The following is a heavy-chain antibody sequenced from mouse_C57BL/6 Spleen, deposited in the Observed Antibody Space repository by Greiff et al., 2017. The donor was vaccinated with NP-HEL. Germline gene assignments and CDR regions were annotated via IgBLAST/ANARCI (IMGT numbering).Heavy chain of an antibody. J-gene: IGHJ4*01. CDR1: GYTFTRYT. CDR2: INLSSGYT. V-gene: IGHV1-4*01. Sequence: QVQLQQSGAELARPGASAKMSCKASGYTFTRYTMHWVKQRPGQGREWIGYINLSSGYTKYNQKFRDKATLTADKSSSTAYMQLSSLTSDESAVYYCARSPGTYYAMAYWGQGTSVTVSS. CDR3: ARSPGTYYAMAY. D-gene: IGHD3-1*01.